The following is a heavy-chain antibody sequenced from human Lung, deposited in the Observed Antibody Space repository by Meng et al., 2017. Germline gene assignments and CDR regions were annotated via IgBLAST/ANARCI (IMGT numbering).Heavy chain of an antibody. V-gene: IGHV4-4*02. CDR2: IYPSGST. Sequence: LLEPAPAVVKKSGASSITSCVSCGAISTSNCWRWVRQPPGKGLEWVGEIYPSGSTNYNSHLKRRVTTSVDKSNTQFALKLRSVTAADTAVYYCARGSITMVRGVSVFDPWGQGTLVTVSS. J-gene: IGHJ5*02. CDR1: CGAISTSNC. D-gene: IGHD3-10*01. CDR3: ARGSITMVRGVSVFDP.